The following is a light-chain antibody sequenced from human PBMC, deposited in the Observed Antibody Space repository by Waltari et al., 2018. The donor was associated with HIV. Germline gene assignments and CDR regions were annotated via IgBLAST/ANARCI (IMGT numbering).Light chain of an antibody. Sequence: QSVLNQSPSASGTPGQRVIISCSGSSSNIGSNPVTWYQQSPGTAPKLLIYSYGQRPSGVPERFSGSKSATSASLAISGLRSEDEADYYCATWDDSLNAWVFGGGTKLTVL. CDR1: SSNIGSNP. V-gene: IGLV1-44*01. CDR2: SYG. CDR3: ATWDDSLNAWV. J-gene: IGLJ3*02.